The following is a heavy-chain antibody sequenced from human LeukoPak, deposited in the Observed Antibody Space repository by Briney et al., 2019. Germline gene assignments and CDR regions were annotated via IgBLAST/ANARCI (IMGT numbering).Heavy chain of an antibody. CDR1: GGSISSYS. CDR2: IYDTGST. J-gene: IGHJ5*02. Sequence: SETLSLTCTVSGGSISSYSWSWIRQPPGKGLEWIGYIYDTGSTNYNPSLKSRVTTSVDTSKNQFSLKLSSVTAADTAVYYCARGGWYTWFDPWGQGTLVTVSS. V-gene: IGHV4-59*08. CDR3: ARGGWYTWFDP. D-gene: IGHD6-19*01.